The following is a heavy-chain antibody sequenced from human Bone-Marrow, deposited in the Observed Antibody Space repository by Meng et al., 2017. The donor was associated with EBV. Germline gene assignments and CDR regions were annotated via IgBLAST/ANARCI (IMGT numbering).Heavy chain of an antibody. CDR1: GASVSGGTFH. J-gene: IGHJ4*02. CDR3: AKSSSSTPGVVDS. D-gene: IGHD6-6*01. Sequence: QVQRQESCPGLVKPSETLSLTCTVSGASVSGGTFHWSWIRQPPGKELEWIGYIYDGGTTIYNPSLKSRVTIFLDTSRNQFSLGLRSVTTADTAVYYCAKSSSSTPGVVDSWGQGTLVTVSS. CDR2: IYDGGTT. V-gene: IGHV4-61*01.